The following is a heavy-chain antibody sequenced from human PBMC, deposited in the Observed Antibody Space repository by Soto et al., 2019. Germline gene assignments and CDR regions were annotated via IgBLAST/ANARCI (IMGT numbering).Heavy chain of an antibody. V-gene: IGHV3-23*01. J-gene: IGHJ5*02. D-gene: IGHD1-1*01. CDR3: AKDRTTTGTTVRFDP. CDR1: GFTFSSYA. Sequence: EVQLLESGGGLVQPGGSLRLSCAGSGFTFSSYAMSWVRQAPGKGLEWVSTISGSGGSTYYADSVKGRFTISRDNSKNTLYLQVNSLRAEDTAVYYCAKDRTTTGTTVRFDPWGQGTLVTVSS. CDR2: ISGSGGST.